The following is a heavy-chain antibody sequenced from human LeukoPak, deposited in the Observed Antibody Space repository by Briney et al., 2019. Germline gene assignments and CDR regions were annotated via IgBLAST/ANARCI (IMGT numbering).Heavy chain of an antibody. CDR2: ISSSSSYI. J-gene: IGHJ4*02. Sequence: GGSLRLSCAASGFTFSSYSMNWVRQAPGKGLEWVSSISSSSSYIYYADSVKGRFTISRDNAKNSLYLQMNSLRAEGTAVYYCARDPADYYDSRGYWGQGTLVTVSS. D-gene: IGHD3-22*01. CDR1: GFTFSSYS. V-gene: IGHV3-21*01. CDR3: ARDPADYYDSRGY.